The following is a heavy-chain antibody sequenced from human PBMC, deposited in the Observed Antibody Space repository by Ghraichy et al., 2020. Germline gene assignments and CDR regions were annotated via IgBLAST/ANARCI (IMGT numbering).Heavy chain of an antibody. CDR1: GFTFRNYG. CDR2: LWYDGSNE. J-gene: IGHJ4*02. D-gene: IGHD3-9*01. CDR3: ARVAPGFDDTGFHPSYFDS. V-gene: IGHV3-33*08. Sequence: GESLNISCAASGFTFRNYGMHLVREAPGKGLEWVAHLWYDGSNEKYADSVQGRFTISRDNSRNTVYLQMNNLRVEDTAVYYCARVAPGFDDTGFHPSYFDSWGQGTLVSVSS.